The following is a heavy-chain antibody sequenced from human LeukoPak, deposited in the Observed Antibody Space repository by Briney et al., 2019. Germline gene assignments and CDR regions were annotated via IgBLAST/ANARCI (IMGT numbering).Heavy chain of an antibody. CDR3: ARDELSSYYFDY. Sequence: GGSLRLSCAASGFTFSSYGMHWVRQAPGKGLEWVAVIWFDGSNKFYRDSVRGRFTISRDDSKNTLYLQMHSLRAEDTAVYYCARDELSSYYFDYWGQGTLVTVSS. D-gene: IGHD3-16*02. CDR1: GFTFSSYG. V-gene: IGHV3-33*01. J-gene: IGHJ4*01. CDR2: IWFDGSNK.